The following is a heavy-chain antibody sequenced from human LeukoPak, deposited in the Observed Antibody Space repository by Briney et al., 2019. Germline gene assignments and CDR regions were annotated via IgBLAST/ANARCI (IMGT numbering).Heavy chain of an antibody. J-gene: IGHJ6*03. D-gene: IGHD3-10*01. CDR1: GGSISSSSYY. CDR2: IYYSGST. CDR3: ARNMVRGVIITYYMDV. Sequence: SSETLSLTCTVSGGSISSSSYYWGWIRQPPGKGLEWIGSIYYSGSTYYNPSLKSRVTISVDTSKNQFSLKLSSVTAADTAVYYCARNMVRGVIITYYMDVWGKGTTVTVSS. V-gene: IGHV4-39*07.